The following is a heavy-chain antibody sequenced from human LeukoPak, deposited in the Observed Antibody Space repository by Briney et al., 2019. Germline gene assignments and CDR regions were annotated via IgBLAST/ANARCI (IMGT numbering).Heavy chain of an antibody. D-gene: IGHD6-13*01. V-gene: IGHV3-7*01. Sequence: PGGPLRLSCAASGFTFSSYWMSWVRQAPGKGLEWVANINQDGSEKYYVDSVKGRFTISRDNAKNSLFLQMNSLRADDTAVYYCARKRIIAAAARGDYWGQGTLVTVSS. CDR1: GFTFSSYW. J-gene: IGHJ4*02. CDR3: ARKRIIAAAARGDY. CDR2: INQDGSEK.